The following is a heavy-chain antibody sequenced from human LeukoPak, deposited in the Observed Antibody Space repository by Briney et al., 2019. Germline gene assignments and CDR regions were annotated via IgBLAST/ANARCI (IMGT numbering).Heavy chain of an antibody. D-gene: IGHD3-22*01. CDR3: AKQYDSSGSY. CDR2: IYYSGST. V-gene: IGHV4-39*01. CDR1: GGSISTSGYY. Sequence: KTSETLSLTCTVSGGSISTSGYYWAWIRQPPGKGLEWIGSIYYSGSTYYNPSLKSRVTISVDTSKNQFSLKLSSVTAADTAVYYCAKQYDSSGSYWGQGTLVTVSS. J-gene: IGHJ4*02.